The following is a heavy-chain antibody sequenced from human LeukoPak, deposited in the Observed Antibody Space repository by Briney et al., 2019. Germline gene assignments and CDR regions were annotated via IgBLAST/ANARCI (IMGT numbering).Heavy chain of an antibody. CDR2: INHSGST. CDR1: GYSISSGYY. Sequence: PSETLSLTCTVSGYSISSGYYWSWIRQPPGKGLEWIGEINHSGSTNYNPSLKSRVTISVDTSKNQFSLKLSSVTAADTAVYYCARAIVVVRYYYYYMDVWGKGTTVTVSS. V-gene: IGHV4-38-2*02. CDR3: ARAIVVVRYYYYYMDV. J-gene: IGHJ6*03. D-gene: IGHD3-22*01.